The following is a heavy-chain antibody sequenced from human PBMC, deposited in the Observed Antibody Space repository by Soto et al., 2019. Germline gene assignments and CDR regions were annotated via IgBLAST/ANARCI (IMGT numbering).Heavy chain of an antibody. D-gene: IGHD3-10*01. CDR1: GGSISSSSYY. J-gene: IGHJ5*02. Sequence: PSETLSLTCTVSGGSISSSSYYWGWIRQPPGKGLEWIGSIYYSGSTYYNPSLKSRVTISVDTSKNQFSLKLSSVTAADTAVYYCAARKTYYYGSGSYNGFDPRGQRTPVTVSS. CDR2: IYYSGST. CDR3: AARKTYYYGSGSYNGFDP. V-gene: IGHV4-39*01.